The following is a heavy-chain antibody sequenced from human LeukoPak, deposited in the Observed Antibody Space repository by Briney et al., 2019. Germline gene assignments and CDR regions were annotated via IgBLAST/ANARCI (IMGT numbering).Heavy chain of an antibody. Sequence: ASVKVSSKASGYTFTSYVISWGRQAPGQGLEGMGWISAYNGNTNYEQKLQGRVTMTTDTSTSTAYMELRSLRSDDTAVYYCARDLRIAAAVILAYWGQGTLVTVSS. CDR1: GYTFTSYV. J-gene: IGHJ4*02. CDR2: ISAYNGNT. V-gene: IGHV1-18*01. D-gene: IGHD6-13*01. CDR3: ARDLRIAAAVILAY.